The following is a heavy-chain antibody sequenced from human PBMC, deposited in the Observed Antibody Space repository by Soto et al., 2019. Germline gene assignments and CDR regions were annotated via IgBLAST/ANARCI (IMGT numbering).Heavy chain of an antibody. D-gene: IGHD3-10*01. J-gene: IGHJ6*02. CDR1: GFTFSSYG. CDR2: ISYDGSNK. V-gene: IGHV3-30*18. Sequence: GGSLRLSCAASGFTFSSYGMHWVRQAPGKGLEWVAVISYDGSNKYYADSVKGRFTISRDNSKNTLYLQMNSLRAEDTAVYYCAKDQQWGLWFGELSKGGLYYYYGMDVWGQGTTVTVSS. CDR3: AKDQQWGLWFGELSKGGLYYYYGMDV.